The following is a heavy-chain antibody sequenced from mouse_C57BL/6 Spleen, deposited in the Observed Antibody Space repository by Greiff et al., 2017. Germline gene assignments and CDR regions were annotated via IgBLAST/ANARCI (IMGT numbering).Heavy chain of an antibody. CDR1: GYAFSSYW. D-gene: IGHD2-5*01. V-gene: IGHV1-80*01. J-gene: IGHJ1*03. CDR2: IYPGDGDT. CDR3: ARRDSNWYFDV. Sequence: VQLVESGAELVKPGASVKISCKASGYAFSSYWMNWVKQRPGKGLEWIGQIYPGDGDTNYNGKFKGKATLTADKSSSTAYMQLSSLTSEDSAVYFCARRDSNWYFDVWGTGTTVTVSS.